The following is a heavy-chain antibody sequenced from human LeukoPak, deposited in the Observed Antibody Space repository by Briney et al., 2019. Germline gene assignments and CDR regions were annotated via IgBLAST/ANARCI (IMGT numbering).Heavy chain of an antibody. J-gene: IGHJ2*01. CDR1: GGYISSGTYY. V-gene: IGHV4-61*02. D-gene: IGHD1-26*01. CDR3: ARKKAELYRHFDL. Sequence: MSSETLSLTCTVSGGYISSGTYYWSWIRQPAGKGLEWIGRIYTSVSVGTSKNQFSLRLSSVTAADTAVYYCARKKAELYRHFDLWGRGTLVTVSS. CDR2: IYTSV.